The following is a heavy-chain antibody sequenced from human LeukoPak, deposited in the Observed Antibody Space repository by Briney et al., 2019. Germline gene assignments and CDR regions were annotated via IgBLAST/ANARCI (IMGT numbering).Heavy chain of an antibody. CDR2: IIPIFGTA. V-gene: IGHV1-69*06. D-gene: IGHD2-8*01. Sequence: SVKVSCKASGGTFSSYAISWVRQAPGQRLEWMGGIIPIFGTANYAQKFQGRVTITADKSTSTAYMELSSLRSEDTAVYYCARTILYRNWFDPWGQGTLVTVSS. CDR1: GGTFSSYA. J-gene: IGHJ5*02. CDR3: ARTILYRNWFDP.